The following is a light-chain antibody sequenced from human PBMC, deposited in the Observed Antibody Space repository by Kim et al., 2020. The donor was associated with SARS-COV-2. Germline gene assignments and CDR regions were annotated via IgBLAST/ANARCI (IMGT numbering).Light chain of an antibody. CDR2: WAS. V-gene: IGKV4-1*01. CDR3: QHYYSTPPT. J-gene: IGKJ4*01. CDR1: QSVLYRSTNKNY. Sequence: DIVMTQSPDSLAVSLGERDTINCKSSQSVLYRSTNKNYLAWYQQKPGQPPKLLIYWASTRESGVPDRFSGSGSGTDFTLTLSSLQPEDVAVYYCQHYYSTPPTFGGGTKLEI.